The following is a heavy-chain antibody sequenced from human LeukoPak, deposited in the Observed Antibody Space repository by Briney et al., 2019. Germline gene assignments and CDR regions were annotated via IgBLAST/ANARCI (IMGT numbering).Heavy chain of an antibody. D-gene: IGHD2-15*01. CDR2: IWYDGSNK. V-gene: IGHV3-33*01. CDR1: GFTFSSYG. Sequence: GGSLRLSCAASGFTFSSYGMHWVRQAPGKGLEWVAVIWYDGSNKYYADSVKGRFTISRDNSKNTLYLQMNSLKAEDTAVYYCARGRYCSGGSCPDYDVYYDGMDVWGQGTTVTVSS. J-gene: IGHJ6*02. CDR3: ARGRYCSGGSCPDYDVYYDGMDV.